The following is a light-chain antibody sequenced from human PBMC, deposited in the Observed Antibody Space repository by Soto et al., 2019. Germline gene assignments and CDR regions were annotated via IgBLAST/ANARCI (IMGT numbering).Light chain of an antibody. CDR1: QSLDTSDGHTF. Sequence: DVVRTQPPLSSPVSLGQPASISCRSSQSLDTSDGHTFLSWLHQRPGQPPRVLIYKVSNRFSGVPDKFSGSGAGTEFTLKISRVEAEDVGIYDCLQLTHVPYTFGQGTKLEIK. CDR3: LQLTHVPYT. CDR2: KVS. V-gene: IGKV2-24*01. J-gene: IGKJ2*01.